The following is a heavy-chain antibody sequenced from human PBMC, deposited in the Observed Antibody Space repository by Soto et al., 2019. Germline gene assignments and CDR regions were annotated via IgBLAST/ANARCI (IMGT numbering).Heavy chain of an antibody. CDR2: ISYDGSNK. CDR1: GFTFSSYG. V-gene: IGHV3-30*18. CDR3: AKDIGAVADDYYYYYYMDV. J-gene: IGHJ6*03. Sequence: GGSLRLSCAASGFTFSSYGMHWVRQAPGKGLEWVAVISYDGSNKYYADSVKGRFTISRDNSKNTLYLQMNSLRAEDTAVYYCAKDIGAVADDYYYYYYMDVWGKGTTVTVSS. D-gene: IGHD6-19*01.